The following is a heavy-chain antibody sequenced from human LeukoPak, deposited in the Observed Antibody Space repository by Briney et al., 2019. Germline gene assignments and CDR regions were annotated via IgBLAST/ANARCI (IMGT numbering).Heavy chain of an antibody. V-gene: IGHV1-18*01. CDR3: ARSLPDYIQLWPQPDY. CDR1: GYTFTSYG. J-gene: IGHJ4*02. Sequence: ASVKVSCKASGYTFTSYGISWVRQAPGQGLEWMGWISAYNGNTNYAQKLQGRVTLTTDTFTSAANQELRSLSSVDTAVYYCARSLPDYIQLWPQPDYGGQGTLVTVSS. CDR2: ISAYNGNT. D-gene: IGHD5-18*01.